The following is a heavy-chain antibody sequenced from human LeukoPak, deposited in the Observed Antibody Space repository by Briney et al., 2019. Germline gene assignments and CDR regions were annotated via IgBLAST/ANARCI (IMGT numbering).Heavy chain of an antibody. Sequence: GGSLRLSCAASGFTFSSYAMSWVRQAPGKGLEWVSAISGSGGSTYYADSVKGRFTISRDNSKNTLYLQMNSLRAEDTAVYYCAKVRSGSYYKSLDYWGQGTLVTVSS. V-gene: IGHV3-23*01. CDR2: ISGSGGST. J-gene: IGHJ4*02. CDR1: GFTFSSYA. CDR3: AKVRSGSYYKSLDY. D-gene: IGHD3-10*01.